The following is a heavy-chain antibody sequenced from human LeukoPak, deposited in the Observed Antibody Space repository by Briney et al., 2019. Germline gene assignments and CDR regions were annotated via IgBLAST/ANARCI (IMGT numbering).Heavy chain of an antibody. CDR3: AKSRSLASNWGGRYFDY. D-gene: IGHD7-27*01. CDR1: GGSISSYY. V-gene: IGHV4-59*08. J-gene: IGHJ4*02. CDR2: IYYSGST. Sequence: SETLSLTCTVSGGSISSYYWSWIRQPPGKGLEWIGYIYYSGSTNYNPSLKSRVTISVDTSKNQFSLKLSSVTAADTAVYYCAKSRSLASNWGGRYFDYWGQGTLVTVSS.